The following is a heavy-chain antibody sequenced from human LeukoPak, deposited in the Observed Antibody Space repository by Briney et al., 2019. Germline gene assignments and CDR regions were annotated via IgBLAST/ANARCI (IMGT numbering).Heavy chain of an antibody. J-gene: IGHJ6*02. V-gene: IGHV1-18*01. D-gene: IGHD2-15*01. CDR1: GYTFTSYG. Sequence: ASVKVSCKASGYTFTSYGISWVRQAPGQGLEWMGWISAYNGNTNYAQKLQGRVTMTTDTSTSTAYMELRSLRSDDTAVYYCARAAGSAVVAATPNYYYYGMDVWGQGTTVTVSS. CDR2: ISAYNGNT. CDR3: ARAAGSAVVAATPNYYYYGMDV.